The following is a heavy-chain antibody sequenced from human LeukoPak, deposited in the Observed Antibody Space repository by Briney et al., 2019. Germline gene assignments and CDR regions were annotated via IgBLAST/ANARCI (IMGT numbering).Heavy chain of an antibody. D-gene: IGHD3-22*01. CDR2: ISSSSSYI. CDR1: GFTFSSYS. J-gene: IGHJ2*01. CDR3: ARHTGYDSSGMNWYFDL. V-gene: IGHV3-21*04. Sequence: PGGSLRLSCAASGFTFSSYSMNWVRQAPGKGLEWASSISSSSSYIYYADSVKGRFTISRDNAKNTLYLQMNSLRAEDTAVYYCARHTGYDSSGMNWYFDLWGRGTLVAVSS.